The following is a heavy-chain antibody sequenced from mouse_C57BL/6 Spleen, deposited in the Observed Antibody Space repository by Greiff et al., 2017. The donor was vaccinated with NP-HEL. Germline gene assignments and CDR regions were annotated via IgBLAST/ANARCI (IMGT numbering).Heavy chain of an antibody. Sequence: VKLMESGAELVRPGASVTLSCKASGYTFTDYEMHWVKQTPVHGLEWIGAIDPETGGTAYNQKFKGKAILTADKSSSTAYMELRSLTSEDSAVYYCTRSYPYWGQGTLVTVSA. CDR3: TRSYPY. D-gene: IGHD1-1*01. V-gene: IGHV1-15*01. CDR1: GYTFTDYE. J-gene: IGHJ3*01. CDR2: IDPETGGT.